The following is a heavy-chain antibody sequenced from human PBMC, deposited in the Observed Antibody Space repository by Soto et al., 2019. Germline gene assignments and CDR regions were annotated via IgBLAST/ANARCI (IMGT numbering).Heavy chain of an antibody. CDR2: ISYDGSNK. J-gene: IGHJ4*02. CDR3: AKDGYYYDSSGYHIGYYYFDY. D-gene: IGHD3-22*01. CDR1: GFTFSSYG. V-gene: IGHV3-30*18. Sequence: PGGSLRPPCAASGFTFSSYGMHWVRQAPGTGLEWVAVISYDGSNKYYADSVKGRFTISRDNSKNTLYLQMNSLRAEDTAVYYCAKDGYYYDSSGYHIGYYYFDYWGQGTLVTVSS.